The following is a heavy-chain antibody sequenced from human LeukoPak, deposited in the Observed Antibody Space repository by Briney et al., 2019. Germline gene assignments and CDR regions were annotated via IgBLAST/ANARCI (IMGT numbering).Heavy chain of an antibody. V-gene: IGHV3-21*01. D-gene: IGHD4-17*01. CDR3: ARDSDLTVTPDY. CDR2: ISSSSSYI. Sequence: GGSLRLSCAASGFTFSSYSMNWVRQPPGKGLEWVSSISSSSSYIYYADSVKGRFTISRDNAKNSLYLQMNSLRAEDTAVYYCARDSDLTVTPDYWGQGTLVTVSS. J-gene: IGHJ4*02. CDR1: GFTFSSYS.